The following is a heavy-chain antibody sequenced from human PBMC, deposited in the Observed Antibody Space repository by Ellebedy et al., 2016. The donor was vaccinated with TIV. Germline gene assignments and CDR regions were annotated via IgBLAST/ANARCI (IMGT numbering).Heavy chain of an antibody. CDR2: ISSSGSTI. CDR3: ARTYYYDSSGYYY. V-gene: IGHV3-11*04. J-gene: IGHJ4*02. CDR1: GFTFSNAW. D-gene: IGHD3-22*01. Sequence: GESLKISXAASGFTFSNAWMSWVRQAPGKGLEWVSYISSSGSTIYYADSVKGRFTISRDNAKNSLYLQMNSLRAEDTAVYYCARTYYYDSSGYYYWGQGTLVTVSS.